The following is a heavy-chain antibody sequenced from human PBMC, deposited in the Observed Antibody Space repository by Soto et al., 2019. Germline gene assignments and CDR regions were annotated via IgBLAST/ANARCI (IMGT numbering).Heavy chain of an antibody. V-gene: IGHV4-34*01. J-gene: IGHJ4*02. CDR2: INHSGST. CDR1: CGSFSGYY. Sequence: SETLSLTCAVYCGSFSGYYWSWIRQPPGKGLEWIGEINHSGSTNYNPSLKSRVTISVDTSKNQFSLKLSSVTAADTAVYYCARAEAAAGQRGHYYFDYWGQGTLVTVSS. D-gene: IGHD6-13*01. CDR3: ARAEAAAGQRGHYYFDY.